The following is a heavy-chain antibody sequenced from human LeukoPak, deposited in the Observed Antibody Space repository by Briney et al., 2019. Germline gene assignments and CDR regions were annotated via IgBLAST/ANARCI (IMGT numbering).Heavy chain of an antibody. CDR2: IWYDGSNK. CDR1: GFTFSSYG. CDR3: ARGRGVVPAAFNWFDS. D-gene: IGHD2-2*01. J-gene: IGHJ5*01. V-gene: IGHV3-33*01. Sequence: GRSLRLSCAASGFTFSSYGMHWVRQAPGKGLEWVAVIWYDGSNKYYADSVKGRFTISRDNSKNTLYLQMNSLRAEDTAVYYCARGRGVVPAAFNWFDSWGQGTLVTVSS.